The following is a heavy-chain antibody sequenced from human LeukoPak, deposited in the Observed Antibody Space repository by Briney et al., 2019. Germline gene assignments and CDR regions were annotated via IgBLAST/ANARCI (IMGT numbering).Heavy chain of an antibody. D-gene: IGHD3-9*01. V-gene: IGHV4-34*01. CDR1: GGCFSGYY. CDR3: ASRELYDILTGPSP. J-gene: IGHJ5*02. Sequence: PSETLSLTCAVYGGCFSGYYWSWIRQPPGKGLEWIGEINHSGSTNYNPSLKSRVTISVDTSKNQFSLKLSSVTAADTAVYYCASRELYDILTGPSPWGQGTLVTVSS. CDR2: INHSGST.